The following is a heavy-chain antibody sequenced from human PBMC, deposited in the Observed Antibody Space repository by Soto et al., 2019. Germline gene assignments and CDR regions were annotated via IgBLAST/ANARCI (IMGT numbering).Heavy chain of an antibody. CDR2: IYPDDSDT. CDR3: ARNSLTGYYNYYYSMDV. V-gene: IGHV5-51*01. D-gene: IGHD3-9*01. J-gene: IGHJ6*02. Sequence: PGESLKISCKSSGYSFSSYWIAWVRLMPGKCLEWMGSIYPDDSDTKYSPSFQGQVTISADKSISAAYLQWSSLKASDTAIYYCARNSLTGYYNYYYSMDVWGQGTTVTVSS. CDR1: GYSFSSYW.